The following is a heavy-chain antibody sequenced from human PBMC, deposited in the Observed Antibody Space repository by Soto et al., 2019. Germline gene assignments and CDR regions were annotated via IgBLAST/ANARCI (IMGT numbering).Heavy chain of an antibody. CDR3: ARRPHCSGGICYYGLDN. D-gene: IGHD2-15*01. V-gene: IGHV1-8*01. Sequence: QVQLVQSGAEVKKPGASVKVSCKASGYTFTNSDINWVRQAPGQGLEWMGWMNPDSGHAAYAQKCQGRVTFTTSTSTSTVYMEMRSLGSEDTAVYYCARRPHCSGGICYYGLDNWGQGTLVTVSS. CDR1: GYTFTNSD. CDR2: MNPDSGHA. J-gene: IGHJ4*02.